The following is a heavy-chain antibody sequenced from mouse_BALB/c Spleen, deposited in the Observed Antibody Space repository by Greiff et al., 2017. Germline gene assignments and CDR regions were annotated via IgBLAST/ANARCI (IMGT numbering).Heavy chain of an antibody. V-gene: IGHV5-4*02. CDR2: ISDGGSYT. CDR1: GFTFSDYY. Sequence: EVNLVESGGGLVKPGGSLKLSCAASGFTFSDYYMYWVRQTPEKRLEWVATISDGGSYTYYPDSVKGRFTISRDNAKNNLYLQMSSLKSEDTAMYYCARDNLAYWGQGTLVTVSA. J-gene: IGHJ3*01. CDR3: ARDNLAY.